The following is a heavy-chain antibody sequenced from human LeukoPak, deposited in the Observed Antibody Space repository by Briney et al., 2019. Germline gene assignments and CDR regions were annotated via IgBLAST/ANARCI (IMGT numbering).Heavy chain of an antibody. J-gene: IGHJ4*02. Sequence: PSETLSLTCAVSGYSISSGYYWGWIRQPPGKGLEWIGSIYHSGSTYYNPSLKSRVTISVDTSKNQFSLKLSSVTAADTAVYYCARHGGYNDFDYWGQGTLVTVSS. V-gene: IGHV4-38-2*01. D-gene: IGHD5-12*01. CDR1: GYSISSGYY. CDR2: IYHSGST. CDR3: ARHGGYNDFDY.